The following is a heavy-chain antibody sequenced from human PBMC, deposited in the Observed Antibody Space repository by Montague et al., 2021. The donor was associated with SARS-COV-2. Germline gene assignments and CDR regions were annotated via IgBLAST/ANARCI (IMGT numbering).Heavy chain of an antibody. CDR2: VCYYDSA. CDR3: ARAFPRWLEFDPYLDY. J-gene: IGHJ4*02. CDR1: GGSISSSC. Sequence: SETLSLTCTVSGGSISSSCYYWVRIRQRPGMEWVGYVCYYDSASSYHTLSLRSTISVYASTNQFSLKLSSVTAAATAVYDCARAFPRWLEFDPYLDYWGQGTLVTVSS. D-gene: IGHD5-24*01. V-gene: IGHV4-59*01.